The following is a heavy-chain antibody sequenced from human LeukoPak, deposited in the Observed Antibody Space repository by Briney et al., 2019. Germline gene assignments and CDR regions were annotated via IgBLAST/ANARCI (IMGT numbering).Heavy chain of an antibody. CDR3: ARLQTGLSGYFDWLLYDFDY. Sequence: PSETLSLTCTVSGGSISSSNYYWGWIRQPPGKGLEWIGSIYYSGSTYYNPSLKSRVTISVDTSKNQFSLKLSSVTAADTAVYYCARLQTGLSGYFDWLLYDFDYWGQGTLVTVSS. D-gene: IGHD3-9*01. V-gene: IGHV4-39*01. J-gene: IGHJ4*02. CDR1: GGSISSSNYY. CDR2: IYYSGST.